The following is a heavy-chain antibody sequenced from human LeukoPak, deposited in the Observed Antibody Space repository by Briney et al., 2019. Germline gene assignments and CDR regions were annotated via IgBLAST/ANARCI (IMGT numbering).Heavy chain of an antibody. CDR3: ARDQVVSGGADY. J-gene: IGHJ4*02. CDR1: GFTVSSNY. V-gene: IGHV3-53*01. D-gene: IGHD3-22*01. Sequence: GSLRLSCAASGFTVSSNYMSWVRQAPGKGLEWVSVIYSGGSTYYADSVKGRFTISRDNSKNTLYLQMNSLRAEDTAVYYCARDQVVSGGADYWGQGTLVTVSS. CDR2: IYSGGST.